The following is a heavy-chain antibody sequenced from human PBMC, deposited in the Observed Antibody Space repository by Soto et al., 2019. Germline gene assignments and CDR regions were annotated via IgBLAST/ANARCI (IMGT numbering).Heavy chain of an antibody. V-gene: IGHV4-61*01. Sequence: QVQLQESGPVLVKPSETLSLTCTVSSGTVSSGNYYCSWIRQPPGKGLEWIGYMYYGGSTNYNPSLKSRATISVDTSKNQFTLKLSSVTAADTAVYYCARGTYRPGIIMVPGSFNDYWGQGTLVTVSS. D-gene: IGHD3-10*01. CDR2: MYYGGST. CDR3: ARGTYRPGIIMVPGSFNDY. J-gene: IGHJ4*02. CDR1: SGTVSSGNYY.